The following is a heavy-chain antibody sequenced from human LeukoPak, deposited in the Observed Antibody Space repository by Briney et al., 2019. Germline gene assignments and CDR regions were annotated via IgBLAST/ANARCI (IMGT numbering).Heavy chain of an antibody. CDR2: IHVTGRT. Sequence: SETLSLTCTVSGASISSGNYYWSWIRQTAGTGLEWIGRIHVTGRTDYNPSLKSRVTVSLDTAKNQYSLQLSSVSAADTAIYYCARGHTGQNWFDPWGQGTLVTVSS. J-gene: IGHJ5*02. V-gene: IGHV4-61*02. D-gene: IGHD2-8*02. CDR3: ARGHTGQNWFDP. CDR1: GASISSGNYY.